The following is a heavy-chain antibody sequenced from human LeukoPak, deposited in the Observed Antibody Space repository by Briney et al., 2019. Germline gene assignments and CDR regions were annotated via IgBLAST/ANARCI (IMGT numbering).Heavy chain of an antibody. J-gene: IGHJ4*02. Sequence: GGSLRLSCAASGFTFSSYAMSWVRQAPGKGLEWVSAISGSGGSTYYADSVKGRFTISRDNSKNTLYLQMNSLRAGDTAVYYCAKGEYCSSTSCQPDYWGQGTLVTVSS. CDR2: ISGSGGST. CDR1: GFTFSSYA. V-gene: IGHV3-23*01. CDR3: AKGEYCSSTSCQPDY. D-gene: IGHD2-2*01.